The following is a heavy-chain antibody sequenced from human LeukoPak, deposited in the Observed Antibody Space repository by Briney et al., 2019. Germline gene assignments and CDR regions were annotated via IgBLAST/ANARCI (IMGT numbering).Heavy chain of an antibody. V-gene: IGHV4-39*01. J-gene: IGHJ4*02. D-gene: IGHD3-9*01. CDR1: GGSFSSSIYY. Sequence: SETLSLTCTVSGGSFSSSIYYWGWIRQPPGKGLEWIGSIYYSGSTSYNPSLKSRVTISVDTSKNQCSLKLTSVTAADTAVYYCASRNDILTGYVFDFWGQGTLVTVSS. CDR3: ASRNDILTGYVFDF. CDR2: IYYSGST.